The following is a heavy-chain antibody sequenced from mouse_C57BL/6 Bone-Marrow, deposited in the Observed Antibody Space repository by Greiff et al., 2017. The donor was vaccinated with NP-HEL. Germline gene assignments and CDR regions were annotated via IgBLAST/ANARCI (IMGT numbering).Heavy chain of an antibody. Sequence: VQLKESGPGLVAPSQSLSITCTVSGFSLTSYAISWVRQPPGKGLEWLGVIWTGGGTNYNSALKFRLSISKDNSKSQVFLKMNSLQTDDTARYYCATFYDFPRYWYFDVWGTGTTVTVSS. CDR1: GFSLTSYA. D-gene: IGHD2-3*01. V-gene: IGHV2-9-1*01. CDR3: ATFYDFPRYWYFDV. J-gene: IGHJ1*03. CDR2: IWTGGGT.